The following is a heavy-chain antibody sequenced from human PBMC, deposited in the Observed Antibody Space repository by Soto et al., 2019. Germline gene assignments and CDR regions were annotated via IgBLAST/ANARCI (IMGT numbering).Heavy chain of an antibody. V-gene: IGHV3-23*01. Sequence: GGSLRLSCAASGFTFSSYAMSWVRQAPGKGLEWVSAISGSGGSTYYADSVKGRFTISRDNSKNTLYLQMNSLRAEDTAVYYCAKSPYYDSSGYYYWFQELDYWGQGTLVTVSS. J-gene: IGHJ4*02. D-gene: IGHD3-22*01. CDR1: GFTFSSYA. CDR2: ISGSGGST. CDR3: AKSPYYDSSGYYYWFQELDY.